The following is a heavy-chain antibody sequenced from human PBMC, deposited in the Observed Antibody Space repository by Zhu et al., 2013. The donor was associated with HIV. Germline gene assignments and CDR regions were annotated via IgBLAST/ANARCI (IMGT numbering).Heavy chain of an antibody. D-gene: IGHD6-13*01. Sequence: QVQLVQSGAEVKKPGASVKVSCKASGYIFTIYGISWVRQAPGQGLEWMGWISAYNGDTNYAQKFQGRVTMTRNTSISTAYLDLSSLRSEDTAVYYCARGVPQQLPYWGQGTLVT. CDR1: GYIFTIYG. CDR2: ISAYNGDT. V-gene: IGHV1-18*01. CDR3: ARGVPQQLPY. J-gene: IGHJ4*02.